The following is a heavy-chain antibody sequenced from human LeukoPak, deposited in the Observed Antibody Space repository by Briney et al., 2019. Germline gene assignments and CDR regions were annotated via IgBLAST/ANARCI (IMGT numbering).Heavy chain of an antibody. J-gene: IGHJ4*02. CDR2: ISSSGRSV. CDR3: ARDYGGNPGY. D-gene: IGHD4-23*01. V-gene: IGHV3-48*04. Sequence: GGSLRLSCAASGLTFSSYGMHWVRQAPGKGLEWVSYISSSGRSVYYADSVKGRFTISRDNAKNSLYLQMNSLRAEDTAVYYCARDYGGNPGYWGQGTLVTVSS. CDR1: GLTFSSYG.